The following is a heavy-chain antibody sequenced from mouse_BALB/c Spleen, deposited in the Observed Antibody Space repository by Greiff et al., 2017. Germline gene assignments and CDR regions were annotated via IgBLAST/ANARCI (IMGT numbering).Heavy chain of an antibody. CDR2: IYPGDGDT. Sequence: QVQLQQSGAELVRPGSSVKISCKASGYAFSSYWMNWVKQRPGQGLEWIGQIYPGDGDTNYNGKFKGKATLTADKSSSTAYMQLSSLTSEDSAVYFCARVGYDYDGGAMDYWGQGTSVTDSS. CDR3: ARVGYDYDGGAMDY. D-gene: IGHD2-4*01. V-gene: IGHV1-80*01. J-gene: IGHJ4*01. CDR1: GYAFSSYW.